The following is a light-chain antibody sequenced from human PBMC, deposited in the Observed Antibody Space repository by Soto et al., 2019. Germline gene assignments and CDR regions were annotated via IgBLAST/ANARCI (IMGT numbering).Light chain of an antibody. Sequence: QSVLTQPASVSRSPGQSIAISCTGTSSDVGGYNSVSWYQQHPGKAPKLLIYDVSNRPSGVSNHFSGSKSGNTASLTISGLQAEDEADYYCSLYTRSSTVIFGGGTKVTVL. V-gene: IGLV2-14*03. CDR3: SLYTRSSTVI. CDR2: DVS. CDR1: SSDVGGYNS. J-gene: IGLJ2*01.